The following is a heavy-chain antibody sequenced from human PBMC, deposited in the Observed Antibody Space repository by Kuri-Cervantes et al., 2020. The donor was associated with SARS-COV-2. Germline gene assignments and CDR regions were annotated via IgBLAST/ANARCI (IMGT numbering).Heavy chain of an antibody. CDR2: IVVGSGNK. CDR1: GFTFTSSA. V-gene: IGHV1-58*01. CDR3: ARGGRYYYDCSGPVGY. Sequence: SVKVSSKASGFTFTSSAVQWVGQARGQRLEWIGWIVVGSGNKNYPQKFQERVTITRDMSTSTAYMELSSLRSEDTAVYYCARGGRYYYDCSGPVGYWGQGTLVTVSS. D-gene: IGHD3-22*01. J-gene: IGHJ4*02.